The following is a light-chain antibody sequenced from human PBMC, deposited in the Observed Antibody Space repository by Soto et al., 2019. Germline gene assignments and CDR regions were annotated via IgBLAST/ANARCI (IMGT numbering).Light chain of an antibody. CDR2: GAK. CDR1: QAISTY. J-gene: IGKJ5*01. Sequence: DIQMTQSPSFLSASVGDRFTITCRASQAISTYLNWYQQRPGKAPNLLILGAKTLQSGVPSRFSGSGYGTDSTLTIPTLQPEDVGIYYCQQCHATPRPFGQWTRLDI. CDR3: QQCHATPRP. V-gene: IGKV1-39*01.